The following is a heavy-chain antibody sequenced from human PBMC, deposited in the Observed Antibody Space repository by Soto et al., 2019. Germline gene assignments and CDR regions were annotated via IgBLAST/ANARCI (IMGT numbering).Heavy chain of an antibody. J-gene: IGHJ4*02. V-gene: IGHV3-23*01. CDR3: PNIYGSKPVSFDY. D-gene: IGHD4-17*01. Sequence: GGSLRLSCAASGFTFTSYAMSWVRQAPGKGLEWVSVISGSGSSAYYADSVKGRFTISRDNSKNTLYLQMTSLRAEDTAIYYCPNIYGSKPVSFDYWGQGTLVTVYS. CDR1: GFTFTSYA. CDR2: ISGSGSSA.